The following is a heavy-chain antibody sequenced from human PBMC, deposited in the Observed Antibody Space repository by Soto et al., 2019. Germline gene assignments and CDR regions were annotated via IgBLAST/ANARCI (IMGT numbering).Heavy chain of an antibody. Sequence: QVQLVQSGAEVKKPGSSVKVSCKASGGTFRSYAISWVRQAPGQGLEWMGGIIPIFGTANYAQTFQVRVTITADESTSTAYMELRSLRSEDTAVYYCARDSGGTTVAFGMDVWGQGTTVTVSS. D-gene: IGHD4-17*01. CDR3: ARDSGGTTVAFGMDV. J-gene: IGHJ6*02. CDR1: GGTFRSYA. V-gene: IGHV1-69*01. CDR2: IIPIFGTA.